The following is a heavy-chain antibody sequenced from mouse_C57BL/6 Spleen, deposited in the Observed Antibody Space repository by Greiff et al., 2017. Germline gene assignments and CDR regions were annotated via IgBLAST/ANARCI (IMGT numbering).Heavy chain of an antibody. CDR2: ISYSGST. CDR1: GDSITSGYD. J-gene: IGHJ4*01. CDR3: ARGGLLFYAMDY. Sequence: EVQLQESGPGMVKPSQSLSLTCTVTGDSITSGYDWHWIRHFPGNKLEWMSYISYSGSTNYNPSLKSRISITHDTSKNHFFLKLNSVTTEDTATYCGARGGLLFYAMDYWGQGTSVTVSS. D-gene: IGHD2-3*01. V-gene: IGHV3-1*01.